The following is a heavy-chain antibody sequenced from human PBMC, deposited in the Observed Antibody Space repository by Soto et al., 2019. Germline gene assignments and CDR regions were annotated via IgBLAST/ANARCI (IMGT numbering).Heavy chain of an antibody. CDR2: ISYDGNNK. Sequence: QVQLVESGGGVVQPGRSLRLYCAASGFTFSSYAMHWVRQAPGKGLEWVTGISYDGNNKYYADSVEGRFTNSRDNSKNTLYLQMNSLRTEDTGVYYCARSQQTTVTSPLADPWGQGTLVTVSS. J-gene: IGHJ5*02. D-gene: IGHD4-17*01. CDR3: ARSQQTTVTSPLADP. V-gene: IGHV3-30-3*01. CDR1: GFTFSSYA.